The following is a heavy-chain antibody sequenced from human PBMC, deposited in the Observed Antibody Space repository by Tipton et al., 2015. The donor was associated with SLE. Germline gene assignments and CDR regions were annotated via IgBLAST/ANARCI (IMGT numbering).Heavy chain of an antibody. CDR2: ISYDGSNQ. CDR1: GFTFSSYA. D-gene: IGHD5-12*01. CDR3: AKDHSGFDPAYYFDY. J-gene: IGHJ4*02. Sequence: SLRLSCAASGFTFSSYAMHWVRQAPGKGLEWVAVISYDGSNQYYADSVKGRFTVSRDNSKNTLFLQMNSLRPEDSAVYFCAKDHSGFDPAYYFDYWGQGALVTVSS. V-gene: IGHV3-30*04.